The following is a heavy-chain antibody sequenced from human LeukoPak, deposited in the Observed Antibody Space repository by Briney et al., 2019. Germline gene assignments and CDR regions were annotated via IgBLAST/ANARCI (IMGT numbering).Heavy chain of an antibody. D-gene: IGHD3-10*01. Sequence: GSLRLSCAASGFTFSSYWMHWVRQAPGKGLVWVSRIHSDGSSTTYADSVKGRFTISRDNAKNTLHLQMSSLRSEDTAVYYCARVRGYYGSGSYLDYWGQGTLVTVSS. J-gene: IGHJ4*02. V-gene: IGHV3-74*01. CDR2: IHSDGSST. CDR3: ARVRGYYGSGSYLDY. CDR1: GFTFSSYW.